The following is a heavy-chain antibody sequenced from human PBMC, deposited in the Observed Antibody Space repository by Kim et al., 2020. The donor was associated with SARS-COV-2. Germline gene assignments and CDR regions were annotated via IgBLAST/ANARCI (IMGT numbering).Heavy chain of an antibody. V-gene: IGHV1-18*04. CDR2: ISAYNGNT. CDR3: AKVAALYYFDY. Sequence: ASVKVSCKASGYTFTSYGISWVRQAPGQGLEWMGWISAYNGNTNYAQKRQGRVTMTTDTSTSTAYMELRSLRSDDTAVYYCAKVAALYYFDYWGQGTLVTVSS. D-gene: IGHD2-15*01. J-gene: IGHJ4*02. CDR1: GYTFTSYG.